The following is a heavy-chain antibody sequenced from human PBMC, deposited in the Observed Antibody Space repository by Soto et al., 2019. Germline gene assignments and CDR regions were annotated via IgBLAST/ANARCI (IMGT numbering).Heavy chain of an antibody. CDR2: ISSRSTTR. J-gene: IGHJ4*02. CDR1: GFTFSDYY. V-gene: IGHV3-11*01. Sequence: QVQLVESGGGLVKPGGSLRLSCAASGFTFSDYYMSWIRQAPGKGLEWVSYISSRSTTRYFADSVKGRFTISRDNANNSVYLQMNSLRAEDTAVYYGARDITVAGTGGGGYWGQGTLVTVSS. D-gene: IGHD6-19*01. CDR3: ARDITVAGTGGGGY.